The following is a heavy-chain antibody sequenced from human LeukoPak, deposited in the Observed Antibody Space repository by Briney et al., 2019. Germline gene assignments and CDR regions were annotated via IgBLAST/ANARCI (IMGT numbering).Heavy chain of an antibody. CDR2: IYDSGST. CDR1: GVSISSYY. CDR3: ARLSGGRWFDP. J-gene: IGHJ5*02. V-gene: IGHV4-59*08. D-gene: IGHD3-10*01. Sequence: SETLSLTCTVSGVSISSYYWSWIRQPPGKGLEWIGYIYDSGSTNYNPSLKSRVTISGDTSKNQFTLKLSSVTAADTAVYYCARLSGGRWFDPWGQGTLVTVSS.